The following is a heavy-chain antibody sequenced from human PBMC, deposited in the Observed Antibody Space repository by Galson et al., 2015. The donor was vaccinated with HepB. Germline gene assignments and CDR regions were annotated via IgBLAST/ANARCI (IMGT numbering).Heavy chain of an antibody. V-gene: IGHV3-30-3*01. CDR1: GFTFSSYA. CDR3: ARDVQAAAGPGGYYYYGMDV. J-gene: IGHJ6*02. CDR2: ISYDGSNK. D-gene: IGHD6-13*01. Sequence: SLRLSCAASGFTFSSYAMHWVRQAPGKGLEWVAVISYDGSNKYYADSVKGRFTISRDNSKNTLYLQMNSLRAEDTAVYYCARDVQAAAGPGGYYYYGMDVWGQGTTATVSS.